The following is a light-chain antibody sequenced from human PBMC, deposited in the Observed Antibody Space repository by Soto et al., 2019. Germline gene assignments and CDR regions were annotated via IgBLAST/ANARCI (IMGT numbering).Light chain of an antibody. CDR3: MQALQTPLT. CDR1: ASLLHSNGYNC. V-gene: IGKV2-28*01. Sequence: DLVMTQSPLSLPVTPGEPASISCRSSASLLHSNGYNCLDWYVQKPGQSPQLLIYFGSYRASGVPDRFSGSGSGTDVTLKISRVEAEDVGVYYCMQALQTPLTFGGGTKVEIK. J-gene: IGKJ4*01. CDR2: FGS.